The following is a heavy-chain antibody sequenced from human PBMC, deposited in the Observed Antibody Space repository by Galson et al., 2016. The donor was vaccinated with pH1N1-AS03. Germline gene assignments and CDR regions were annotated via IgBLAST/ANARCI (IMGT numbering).Heavy chain of an antibody. CDR3: AKASNDDIWGSYRSVKY. CDR2: INYYGTP. D-gene: IGHD3-16*02. Sequence: ETLSLTCAVSGVSFRGHYWNWIRRAPGKGLEWIGEINYYGTPSYNPSLRGRATLSLDTSKNHFSLDLTSVTAADTAVYYCAKASNDDIWGSYRSVKYWGQGSRVIVSS. J-gene: IGHJ4*02. CDR1: GVSFRGHY. V-gene: IGHV4-34*01.